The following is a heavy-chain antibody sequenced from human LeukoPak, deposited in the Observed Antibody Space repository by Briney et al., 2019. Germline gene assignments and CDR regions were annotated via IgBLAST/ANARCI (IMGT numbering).Heavy chain of an antibody. D-gene: IGHD3-22*01. CDR2: IIPIFGTA. V-gene: IGHV1-69*05. CDR1: RYTFTSYD. Sequence: ASVKVSCKASRYTFTSYDINWVRQAPGQGLEWMGRIIPIFGTANYAQKFQGRVTITTDESTSTAYMELSSLRSEDTAVYYCARGSSSYYYDSSGYYELDYWGQGTLVTVSS. CDR3: ARGSSSYYYDSSGYYELDY. J-gene: IGHJ4*02.